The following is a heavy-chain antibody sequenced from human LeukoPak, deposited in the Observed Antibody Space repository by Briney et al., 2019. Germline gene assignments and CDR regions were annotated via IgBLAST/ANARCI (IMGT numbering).Heavy chain of an antibody. D-gene: IGHD6-13*01. CDR1: GFTFSSYW. J-gene: IGHJ4*02. V-gene: IGHV3-7*01. CDR2: IKQDGSEK. CDR3: ARGGGGIAAAFDY. Sequence: SGGSLRLSCAASGFTFSSYWMSWVRQAPGKGLEWVANIKQDGSEKYYVDSVKGRFTISRDNAKNSLYLQMNSLRAEDTAVYYCARGGGGIAAAFDYWGQGTLVTVSS.